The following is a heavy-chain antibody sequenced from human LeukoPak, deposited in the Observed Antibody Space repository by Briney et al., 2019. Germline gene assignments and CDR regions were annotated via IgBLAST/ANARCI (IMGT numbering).Heavy chain of an antibody. CDR2: ISSSSSYI. Sequence: GGSLRLSCAASGFTFITYSMNWVRQAPGKGLEWVSSISSSSSYIYYADSVKGRSTISRDNAKNSLYLQMNSLRAEDTAVYYCARDGYGDYAPDYWGQGTLVTVSS. D-gene: IGHD4-17*01. CDR3: ARDGYGDYAPDY. J-gene: IGHJ4*02. V-gene: IGHV3-21*01. CDR1: GFTFITYS.